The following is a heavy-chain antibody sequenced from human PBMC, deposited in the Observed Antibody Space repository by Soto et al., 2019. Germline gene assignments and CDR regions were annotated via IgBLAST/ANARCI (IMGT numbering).Heavy chain of an antibody. J-gene: IGHJ4*02. CDR2: ISKTSSTI. CDR1: GFDFRSYT. V-gene: IGHV3-21*01. D-gene: IGHD5-12*01. Sequence: PVGSLRFSCAASGFDFRSYTMDWVRQAPGKGLEWVSSISKTSSTISYADSVRGRFTISRDNAQNSLYLQMDSLRAEDTAVYYCARWTLPSVYVPDFWGQGTLVTVSS. CDR3: ARWTLPSVYVPDF.